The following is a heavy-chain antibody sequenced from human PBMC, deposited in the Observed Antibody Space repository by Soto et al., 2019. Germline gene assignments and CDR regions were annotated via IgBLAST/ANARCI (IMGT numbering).Heavy chain of an antibody. D-gene: IGHD5-18*01. V-gene: IGHV3-33*01. CDR3: ALERGYSYGNGFDY. CDR1: GFTFSSYG. CDR2: IWYDGSNK. J-gene: IGHJ4*02. Sequence: GSLRLSCAASGFTFSSYGMHWVRQAPGKGLEWVAVIWYDGSNKYYADSVKGRFTISRDNSKNTLYLQMNSLRAEDTAVYYCALERGYSYGNGFDYWGQGTLVTVSS.